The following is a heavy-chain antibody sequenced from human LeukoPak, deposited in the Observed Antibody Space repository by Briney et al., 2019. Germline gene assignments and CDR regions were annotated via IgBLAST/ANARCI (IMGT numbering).Heavy chain of an antibody. CDR3: ARLYGDYGTYYYYYGMDV. Sequence: PGGSLRLSCAASGFTVSSNYMSWVCQAPGKGLEWVSVIYSGGSTYYADSVKGRFTISRDNSKNTLYLQMNSLRAEDTAVYYCARLYGDYGTYYYYYGMDVWGQGTTVTVSS. V-gene: IGHV3-66*02. D-gene: IGHD4-17*01. CDR1: GFTVSSNY. J-gene: IGHJ6*02. CDR2: IYSGGST.